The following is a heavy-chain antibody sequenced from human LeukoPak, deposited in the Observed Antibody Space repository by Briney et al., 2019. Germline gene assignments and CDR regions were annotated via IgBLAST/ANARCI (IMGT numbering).Heavy chain of an antibody. Sequence: SVKVSCKASGGTFSSYAISWVRQAPGQGLEWMGRIIPIFGTANYAQKFQGRVTISTDESTSTAYMELSSLRAEDTAVYYCARGLIQLWIFDYWGQGTLVTVSS. CDR2: IIPIFGTA. D-gene: IGHD5-18*01. J-gene: IGHJ4*02. CDR3: ARGLIQLWIFDY. CDR1: GGTFSSYA. V-gene: IGHV1-69*05.